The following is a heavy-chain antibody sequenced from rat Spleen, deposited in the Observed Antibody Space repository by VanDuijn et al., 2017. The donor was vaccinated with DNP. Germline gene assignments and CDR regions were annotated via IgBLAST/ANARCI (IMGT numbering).Heavy chain of an antibody. CDR1: GFTLSDYY. J-gene: IGHJ2*01. CDR3: ARHVLPLRVWDY. Sequence: EVQVLESGGGLVQPGRSLKLSCAASGFTLSDYYMAWVRQAPTKGLEWVAYISYDVGNSYYRDSVKGRFTISRDNAKNTLYLQMNSLRSEDMATYYCARHVLPLRVWDYWGQGVMVTVSS. V-gene: IGHV5-22*01. D-gene: IGHD1-4*01. CDR2: ISYDVGNS.